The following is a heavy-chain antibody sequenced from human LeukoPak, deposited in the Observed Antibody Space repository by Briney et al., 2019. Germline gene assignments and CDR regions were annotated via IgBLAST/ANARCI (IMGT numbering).Heavy chain of an antibody. J-gene: IGHJ4*02. CDR1: GGSISSYY. CDR3: ARVTYYYGSRPLLYYFDY. Sequence: PSETLSLTCTVSGGSISSYYWSWIRQPPGKGLEWIGYIYYSGSTNYNPSLKSRVTISVDTSKNQFSLKLSSVTAADTAVYYCARVTYYYGSRPLLYYFDYWGQGTLVTVSS. V-gene: IGHV4-59*01. D-gene: IGHD3-10*01. CDR2: IYYSGST.